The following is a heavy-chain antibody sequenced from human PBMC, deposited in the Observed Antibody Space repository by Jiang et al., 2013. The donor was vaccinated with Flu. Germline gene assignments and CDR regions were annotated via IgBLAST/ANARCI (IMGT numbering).Heavy chain of an antibody. V-gene: IGHV7-4-1*02. D-gene: IGHD3-9*01. CDR2: INTNTGNP. J-gene: IGHJ3*02. Sequence: CKASGYTFTSYAMNWVRQAPGQGLEWMGWINTNTGNPTYAQGFTGRFVFSLDTSVSTAYLQISSLKAEDTAVYYCARGLRYFDWSTWGAFDIWGQGTMVTVSS. CDR3: ARGLRYFDWSTWGAFDI. CDR1: GYTFTSYA.